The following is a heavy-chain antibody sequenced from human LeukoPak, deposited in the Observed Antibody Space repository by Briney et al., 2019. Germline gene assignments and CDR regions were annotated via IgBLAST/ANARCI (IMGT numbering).Heavy chain of an antibody. CDR2: INHSRST. V-gene: IGHV4-34*01. J-gene: IGHJ6*02. CDR3: AGRAGTTVTTYYYYGMDV. D-gene: IGHD4-17*01. CDR1: GGSFSGYY. Sequence: PSETLSLTCAVYGGSFSGYYWSWIRQPPGKGLEWIGEINHSRSTNYNPSLKSRVTISVDTSKNQFSLKLSSVTAADTAVYYCAGRAGTTVTTYYYYGMDVWGQGTTVTVSS.